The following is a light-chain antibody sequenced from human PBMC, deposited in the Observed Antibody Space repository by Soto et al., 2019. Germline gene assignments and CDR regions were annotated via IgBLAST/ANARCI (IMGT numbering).Light chain of an antibody. CDR1: KSISSSY. Sequence: VLTQSPGTLSLSPGERTTLSCRASKSISSSYLAWYQQKPGQAPRLLIYGASTRATGISDRFSGSGSGTDFTLTISRLEPEDSAAYYCQHYSSSPAWTFGQGTKVEI. V-gene: IGKV3-20*01. CDR2: GAS. J-gene: IGKJ1*01. CDR3: QHYSSSPAWT.